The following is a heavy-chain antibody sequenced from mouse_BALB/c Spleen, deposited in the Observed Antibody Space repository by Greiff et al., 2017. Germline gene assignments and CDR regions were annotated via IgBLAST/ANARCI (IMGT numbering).Heavy chain of an antibody. CDR2: ISYSGST. CDR3: ARIGIGYAMDY. CDR1: GYSITSDYA. Sequence: EVQLQESGPGLVKPSQSLSLTCTVTGYSITSDYAWNWIRQFPGNKLEWMGYISYSGSTSYNPSLKSRISITRDTSKNQFFLQLNSVTTEDTATYYCARIGIGYAMDYWGQGTSGTVST. V-gene: IGHV3-2*02. J-gene: IGHJ4*01. D-gene: IGHD2-14*01.